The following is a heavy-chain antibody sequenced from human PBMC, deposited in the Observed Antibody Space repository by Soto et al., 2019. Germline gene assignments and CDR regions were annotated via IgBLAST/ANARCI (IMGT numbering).Heavy chain of an antibody. Sequence: QVQLVESGGGVVQPGRSLRLSCAASGFTFSSYGMHWVRQAPGKGLEWVAVIWYDGSNKYYADSVKGRFTISRDNSKNTLYLQMNSLRAEDTAVYYCARDDIGSSNCGGNYSPVFQHWGQGTLVTVSS. V-gene: IGHV3-33*01. CDR1: GFTFSSYG. CDR2: IWYDGSNK. D-gene: IGHD2-21*02. CDR3: ARDDIGSSNCGGNYSPVFQH. J-gene: IGHJ1*01.